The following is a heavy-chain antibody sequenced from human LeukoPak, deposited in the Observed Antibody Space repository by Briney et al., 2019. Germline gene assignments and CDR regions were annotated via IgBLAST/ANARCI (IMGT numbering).Heavy chain of an antibody. CDR2: IYTSGST. J-gene: IGHJ4*02. V-gene: IGHV4-61*02. D-gene: IGHD6-6*01. CDR3: ARAMSIAARLQTIFDY. CDR1: GGSISSSNYY. Sequence: SETLSLTSTVSGGSISSSNYYWSWIRQPAGKGLEWIGRIYTSGSTNYNPSLKSRVTISVDTSKNQFSLNLTSVTAADTAVYYCARAMSIAARLQTIFDYWGQGTLVTVSS.